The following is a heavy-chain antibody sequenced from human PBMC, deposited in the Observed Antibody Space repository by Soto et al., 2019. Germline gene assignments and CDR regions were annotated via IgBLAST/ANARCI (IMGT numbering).Heavy chain of an antibody. CDR3: AREGIVVVPAAMDAFDI. CDR2: IKQDGSEK. J-gene: IGHJ3*02. V-gene: IGHV3-7*01. Sequence: PGGSLRLSCAASGFTFSSYWMSWVRQAPGKGLEWVANIKQDGSEKYYVDSVKGRFTISRDNAKNSLYLQMNSLRAEDTAVYYCAREGIVVVPAAMDAFDIWGQGTMVTV. CDR1: GFTFSSYW. D-gene: IGHD2-2*01.